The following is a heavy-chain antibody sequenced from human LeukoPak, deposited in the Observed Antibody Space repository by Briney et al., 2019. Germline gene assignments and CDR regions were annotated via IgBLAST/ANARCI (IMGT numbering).Heavy chain of an antibody. CDR1: GFTFSDYA. V-gene: IGHV3-21*01. D-gene: IGHD2-15*01. J-gene: IGHJ4*02. CDR2: ISLTSSYI. Sequence: AESLRLSCAASGFTFSDYAMKWVRKAPGKGMGWVAAISLTSSYIYYSDSVNGRFTIARDHAENSVNLQMDSLRAEDTAVYYCARDERRFCSDGSCYPGDYWGQGTLVTVSS. CDR3: ARDERRFCSDGSCYPGDY.